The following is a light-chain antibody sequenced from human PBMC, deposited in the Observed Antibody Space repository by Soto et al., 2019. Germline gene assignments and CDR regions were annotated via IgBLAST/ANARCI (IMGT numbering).Light chain of an antibody. J-gene: IGLJ1*01. V-gene: IGLV2-14*01. CDR1: SSDVGGYNY. CDR3: SSYTSSSTPRYV. Sequence: LTQPASVSGSPGQSITISCTGTSSDVGGYNYVSWYQQHPGKAPKLMIYDVSNRPSGVSNRFSGSKSGNTASLTISGLQAEDEADYYCSSYTSSSTPRYVFGTGTKVTVL. CDR2: DVS.